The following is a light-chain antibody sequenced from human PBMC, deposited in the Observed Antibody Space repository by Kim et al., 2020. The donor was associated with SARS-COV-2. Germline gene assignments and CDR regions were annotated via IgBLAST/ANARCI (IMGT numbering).Light chain of an antibody. J-gene: IGLJ2*01. CDR1: NGGEKY. CDR3: QEWNSTIVV. Sequence: GTPGNSAGISCSGENGGEKYVCWKEQKPGPSLLVFFNHNSRRPSGTPYHFPASRPGNTPTLTMGGTQAMDDADFHCQEWNSTIVVFGGGTQLTVL. CDR2: HNS. V-gene: IGLV3-1*01.